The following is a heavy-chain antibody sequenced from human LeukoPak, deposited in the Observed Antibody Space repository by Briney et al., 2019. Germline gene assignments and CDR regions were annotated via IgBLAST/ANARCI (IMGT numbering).Heavy chain of an antibody. CDR1: GGSISSSNW. J-gene: IGHJ4*02. CDR2: IYHSGST. Sequence: SGTLSLTCAVSGGSISSSNWWSWVRQPPGKGLEWIGEIYHSGSTNYNPSLKSRVTMSVDTSKNQFSLRLSSVTAADTAVYYCASLSPGNSSDYWGQGTLVTVSS. V-gene: IGHV4-4*02. D-gene: IGHD6-6*01. CDR3: ASLSPGNSSDY.